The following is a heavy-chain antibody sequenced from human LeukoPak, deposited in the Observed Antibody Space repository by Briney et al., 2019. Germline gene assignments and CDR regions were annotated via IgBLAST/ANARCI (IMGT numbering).Heavy chain of an antibody. J-gene: IGHJ4*02. Sequence: PSGTLSLTCAVYGGSFSGYYWSWIRQPPGKGLEWIGEINHSGSTNYNPSLKSRVTISVDTSKNQFSLKLSSVTAADTAVYYCARGLRGVPYWGQGTLVTVSS. CDR1: GGSFSGYY. D-gene: IGHD3-10*01. V-gene: IGHV4-34*01. CDR2: INHSGST. CDR3: ARGLRGVPY.